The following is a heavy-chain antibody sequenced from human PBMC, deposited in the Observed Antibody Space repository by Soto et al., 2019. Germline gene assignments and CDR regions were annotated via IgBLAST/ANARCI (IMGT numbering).Heavy chain of an antibody. V-gene: IGHV4-61*01. CDR1: GGSISSSSYY. J-gene: IGHJ4*02. CDR3: ARVSTSASGSYYTLDY. Sequence: SETLSLTCTVSGGSISSSSYYWSWIRQPPGKGLEWIGFGSTKYNPSLKSRIRISVDTSKNQFSLNLTSATAADTAVYYCARVSTSASGSYYTLDYWGQGTLVTVSS. CDR2: GST. D-gene: IGHD3-10*01.